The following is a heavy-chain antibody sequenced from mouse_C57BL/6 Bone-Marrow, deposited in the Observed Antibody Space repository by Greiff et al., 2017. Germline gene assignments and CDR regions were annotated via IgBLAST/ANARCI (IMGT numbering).Heavy chain of an antibody. Sequence: VKLMESGAELVKPGASVKMSCKASGYTFTSYWITWVKQRPGQGLEWIGDIYPGSGSTNYNEKFKSKATLTVDTSSSTAYMQLSSLTSEDSAVYYCARWDAMDYWGQGTSVTVSS. CDR2: IYPGSGST. J-gene: IGHJ4*01. V-gene: IGHV1-55*01. CDR3: ARWDAMDY. CDR1: GYTFTSYW.